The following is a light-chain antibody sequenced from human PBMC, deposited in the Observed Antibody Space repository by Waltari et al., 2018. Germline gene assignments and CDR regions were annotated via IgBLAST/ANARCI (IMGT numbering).Light chain of an antibody. J-gene: IGLJ2*01. CDR1: GSAVGASDS. Sequence: QSALTQPASVSGFPGQSITITCSGVGSAVGASDSVSRPQHHPGKAPQVIIYDVTNRPSGVSDRFSASKSANTASLTISRLQPEDEADYYCSSQTLDGLVLFGGGTRLTVL. V-gene: IGLV2-14*03. CDR3: SSQTLDGLVL. CDR2: DVT.